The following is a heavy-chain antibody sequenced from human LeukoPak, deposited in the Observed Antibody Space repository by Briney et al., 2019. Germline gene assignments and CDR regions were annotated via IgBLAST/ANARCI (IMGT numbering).Heavy chain of an antibody. CDR3: ASRREGAEWELHPGAFDI. D-gene: IGHD1-26*01. V-gene: IGHV5-51*01. J-gene: IGHJ3*02. Sequence: GESLKISCKGSGYSFSSYWIGWVRQMPGKGLEWMGIIYPTDSDTRYSPSFQGQVTISADKSISTAYLQWSSLKASDTAMYYCASRREGAEWELHPGAFDIWGQGTMVTVSS. CDR2: IYPTDSDT. CDR1: GYSFSSYW.